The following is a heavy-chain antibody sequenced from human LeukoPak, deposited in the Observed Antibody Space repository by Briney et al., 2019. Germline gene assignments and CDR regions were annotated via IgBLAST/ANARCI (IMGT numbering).Heavy chain of an antibody. CDR1: GYTLTGYY. Sequence: ASVKVSCKTSGYTLTGYYMHWVRQAPGQGLEWMGWINPNSGGTNYAQKFQGRVTMTRDTSISTAYMELSRLRSDDTAVYYCARAADSGSYSWFDPWGQGTLVTVSS. D-gene: IGHD1-26*01. J-gene: IGHJ5*02. V-gene: IGHV1-2*02. CDR3: ARAADSGSYSWFDP. CDR2: INPNSGGT.